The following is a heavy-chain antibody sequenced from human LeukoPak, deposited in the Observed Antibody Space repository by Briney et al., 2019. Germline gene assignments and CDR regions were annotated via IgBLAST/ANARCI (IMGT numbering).Heavy chain of an antibody. V-gene: IGHV3-53*05. D-gene: IGHD1-26*01. CDR1: GFTVSSNY. CDR3: ARPQSMIVRATHFDY. Sequence: GGSLRLSCAASGFTVSSNYMSWVRQAPGKGLEWVSVIYSGGSTYYADSVKGRFTISRDNSKNTLYLQMNSLGAEDTAVYYCARPQSMIVRATHFDYWGQGTLVTVSS. J-gene: IGHJ4*02. CDR2: IYSGGST.